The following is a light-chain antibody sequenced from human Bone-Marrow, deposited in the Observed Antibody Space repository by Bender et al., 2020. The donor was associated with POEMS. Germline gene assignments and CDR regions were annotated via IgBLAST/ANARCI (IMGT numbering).Light chain of an antibody. V-gene: IGLV3-1*01. CDR1: KLGEEY. CDR2: QDT. J-gene: IGLJ2*01. Sequence: SYELTQPPSVSVSPGQTATITCSGEKLGEEYACWYQQKPGQSPVVVIYQDTKRPSGIPERFSGSTSGNTASLTISGTQTMDEADYYCQVWDSSSDHPVFGGGTKLTVL. CDR3: QVWDSSSDHPV.